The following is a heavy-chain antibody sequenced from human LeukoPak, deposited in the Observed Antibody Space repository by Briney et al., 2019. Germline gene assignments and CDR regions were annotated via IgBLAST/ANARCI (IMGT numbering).Heavy chain of an antibody. CDR3: AKDSSSASITMVRGTSGY. V-gene: IGHV3-23*01. J-gene: IGHJ4*02. D-gene: IGHD3-10*01. CDR1: GFTFSSYA. Sequence: GGSLRLSCAASGFTFSSYAMSWVRQAPGKGLEWVSAISGSGGSTYYADSVKGRFTISRDNSKNTLYLQMNSLRAEDTAVYYCAKDSSSASITMVRGTSGYWGQGTRVTVSS. CDR2: ISGSGGST.